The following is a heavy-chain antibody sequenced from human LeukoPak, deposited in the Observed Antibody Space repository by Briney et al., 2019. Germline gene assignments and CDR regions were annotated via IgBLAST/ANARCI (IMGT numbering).Heavy chain of an antibody. D-gene: IGHD4-17*01. CDR3: ARVRTVTTAVGYYYGMDV. CDR2: INHSGST. J-gene: IGHJ6*02. V-gene: IGHV4-34*01. Sequence: PSETLSLTCAVYGGSFSGYYWSWIRQPPGKGLEWIGEINHSGSTSYNPSLKSRVTISVDTSKNQFSLKLSSVTAADTAVYYCARVRTVTTAVGYYYGMDVWGQGTTVTVSS. CDR1: GGSFSGYY.